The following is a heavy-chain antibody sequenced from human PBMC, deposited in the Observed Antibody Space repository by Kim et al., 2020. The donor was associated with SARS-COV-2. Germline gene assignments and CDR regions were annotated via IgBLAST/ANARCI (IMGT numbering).Heavy chain of an antibody. CDR1: GYTFTSYA. CDR3: ASRIAVAGAFDS. Sequence: ASVKVSCKASGYTFTSYAMHWVRQAPGQRLEWLGWINAGNTNTKYSQKFQGRVTITRDTSASTAYLELSSLRSEDTAVYYCASRIAVAGAFDSWGQGTLVTVSS. D-gene: IGHD6-19*01. V-gene: IGHV1-3*01. CDR2: INAGNTNT. J-gene: IGHJ4*02.